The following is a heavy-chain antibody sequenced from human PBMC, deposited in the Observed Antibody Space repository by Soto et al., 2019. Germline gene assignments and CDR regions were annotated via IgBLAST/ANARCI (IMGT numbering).Heavy chain of an antibody. V-gene: IGHV4-31*03. CDR1: GGSISSGGYY. CDR3: ARVPFYDSSGYYYPVFDI. CDR2: IYYSGST. Sequence: SETLSLTCTVSGGSISSGGYYWSWIRQHPGKGLEWIGYIYYSGSTYYNPSLKSRVTISVDTSKNQFSLKLSSVTAADTAVYYCARVPFYDSSGYYYPVFDIWGKGTMVTVSS. J-gene: IGHJ3*02. D-gene: IGHD3-22*01.